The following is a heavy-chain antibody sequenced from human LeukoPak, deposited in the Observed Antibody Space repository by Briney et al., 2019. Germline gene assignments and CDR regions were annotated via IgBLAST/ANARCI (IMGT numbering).Heavy chain of an antibody. D-gene: IGHD2-15*01. Sequence: GRSLRLSCAASGFTLTDYAMHWVRQAPGKGLGWVTYMSYDGRNKYYADSVKGRFTISRDSSKNTLYLQMHSLTTDDTAMYYCARDDCSSGICYGDHWGQGTLVTVSS. V-gene: IGHV3-30*04. CDR1: GFTLTDYA. J-gene: IGHJ4*02. CDR2: MSYDGRNK. CDR3: ARDDCSSGICYGDH.